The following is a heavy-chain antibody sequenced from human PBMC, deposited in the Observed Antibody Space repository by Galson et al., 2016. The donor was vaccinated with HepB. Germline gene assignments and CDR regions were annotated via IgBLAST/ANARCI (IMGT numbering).Heavy chain of an antibody. Sequence: SLRLSCAASGFSFSNYAMSWVRQAQGKGLEWVANIKEDGTEKCYADSVKGRFTISRDDARNSLYLQMNSLRAEDTGIYYCAREGLADGSYFDYWGRGTLVTVS. V-gene: IGHV3-7*01. D-gene: IGHD5-24*01. J-gene: IGHJ4*02. CDR3: AREGLADGSYFDY. CDR2: IKEDGTEK. CDR1: GFSFSNYA.